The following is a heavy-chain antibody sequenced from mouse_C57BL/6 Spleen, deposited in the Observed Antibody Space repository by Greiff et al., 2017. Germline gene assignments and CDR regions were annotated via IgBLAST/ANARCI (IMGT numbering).Heavy chain of an antibody. D-gene: IGHD1-1*01. J-gene: IGHJ2*01. CDR2: IDPENGDT. CDR1: GFNIKDDY. CDR3: TTRGFTTVGYYFDY. V-gene: IGHV14-4*01. Sequence: EVKLQESGAELVRPGASVKLSCTASGFNIKDDYMHWVKQRPEQGLEWIGWIDPENGDTEYASKFQGKATITADTSSNTAYLQLSSLTSEDTAVYYCTTRGFTTVGYYFDYWGQGTTLTVSS.